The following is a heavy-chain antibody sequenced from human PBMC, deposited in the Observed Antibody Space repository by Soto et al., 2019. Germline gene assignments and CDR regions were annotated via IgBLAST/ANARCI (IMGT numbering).Heavy chain of an antibody. V-gene: IGHV4-59*01. CDR3: ARDKGGEFPKGSGMDV. CDR1: GDSITAYY. D-gene: IGHD3-10*01. J-gene: IGHJ6*02. CDR2: IYHNGET. Sequence: QMQLQESGPGLVKPSETLSLICSVSGDSITAYYLSWLRQSPGKELEWIGYIYHNGETNYNPSLKSRVTLSADTSKTQFSPRLSSATAADTGVYYCARDKGGEFPKGSGMDVWGQGTTVIVSS.